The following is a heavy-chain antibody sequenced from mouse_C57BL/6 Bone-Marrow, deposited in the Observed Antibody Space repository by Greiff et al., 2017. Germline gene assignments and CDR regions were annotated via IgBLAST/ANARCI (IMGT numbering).Heavy chain of an antibody. Sequence: QVQLKESGPELVKPGASVKISCKASGYAFSSSWMNWVKQRPGKGLEWIGRIYPGDGDTNYNGKFKGKATLTADKSSSTAYMQRSSLTSEDSAVYFCARGAYYGSSYFDYWGQGTTLTVSS. D-gene: IGHD1-1*01. V-gene: IGHV1-82*01. CDR2: IYPGDGDT. J-gene: IGHJ2*01. CDR3: ARGAYYGSSYFDY. CDR1: GYAFSSSW.